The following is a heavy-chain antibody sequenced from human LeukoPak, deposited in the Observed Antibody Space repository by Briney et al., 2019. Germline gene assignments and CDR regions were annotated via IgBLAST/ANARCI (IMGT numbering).Heavy chain of an antibody. CDR2: IRSKAYRGTT. V-gene: IGHV3-49*04. D-gene: IGHD1-1*01. CDR1: GFTFGDHA. Sequence: GGSLRLSCTGSGFTFGDHAMSWVRQAPGKGLEWVGFIRSKAYRGTTEYTASVKGRFTISRDDSASIAYLQMNSLKTEDTAVYYCARGPIQLWIHNAMDVWGQGTTVTVSS. CDR3: ARGPIQLWIHNAMDV. J-gene: IGHJ6*02.